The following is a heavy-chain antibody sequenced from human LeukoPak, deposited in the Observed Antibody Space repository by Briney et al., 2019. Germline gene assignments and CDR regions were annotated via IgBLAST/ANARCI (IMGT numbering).Heavy chain of an antibody. J-gene: IGHJ4*02. CDR2: IYYSGST. D-gene: IGHD6-19*01. CDR1: GGSISSYY. CDR3: ARLGGYSSGWYLDY. V-gene: IGHV4-59*08. Sequence: SETLSLTCTVSGGSISSYYWSWIRQPPGRGLEWIGYIYYSGSTNYNPSLKSRVTISVDTSKNQFSLKLSSVTAADTAVYYCARLGGYSSGWYLDYWGQGTLVTVSS.